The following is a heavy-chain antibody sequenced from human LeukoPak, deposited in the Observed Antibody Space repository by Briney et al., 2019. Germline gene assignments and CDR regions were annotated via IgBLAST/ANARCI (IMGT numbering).Heavy chain of an antibody. CDR3: ARDTTPRRYYFDY. J-gene: IGHJ4*02. D-gene: IGHD1-26*01. Sequence: GGSLRLSCAASGFTFSTYSMNWVRQAPGKGLEWVPSISSSGSYIYYADSVKGRFTISRDNAKNSLYLQMNSLRAEDTAVYYCARDTTPRRYYFDYWGQGALVTVSS. CDR2: ISSSGSYI. CDR1: GFTFSTYS. V-gene: IGHV3-21*01.